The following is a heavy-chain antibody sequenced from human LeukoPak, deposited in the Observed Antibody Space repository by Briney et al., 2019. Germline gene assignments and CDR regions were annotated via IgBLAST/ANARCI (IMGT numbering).Heavy chain of an antibody. V-gene: IGHV4-59*01. Sequence: SETLSLTCTVSDGSISSYYWSWIRQPPGKGLEWIGYIYYSGTTNYNPSLKSRVTISVDTSKNQFSLKLSSVTAADTAVYYCARVGSYYYYYMDVWGKGTTVTISS. CDR2: IYYSGTT. CDR3: ARVGSYYYYYMDV. D-gene: IGHD1-26*01. CDR1: DGSISSYY. J-gene: IGHJ6*03.